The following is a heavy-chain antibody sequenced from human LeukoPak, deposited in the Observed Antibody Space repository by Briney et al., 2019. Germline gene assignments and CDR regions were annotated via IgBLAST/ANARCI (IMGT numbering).Heavy chain of an antibody. J-gene: IGHJ4*02. CDR3: ARGTTYYGSGSYYFDY. Sequence: SETLSLTCAVYGGSFSGYYWSWIRQPPGKGLEWIGEINHSGSTNYNPSLKSRVTISVDTSKNQFSLKLSSVTAADTAVYYCARGTTYYGSGSYYFDYWGQGTLVTVSS. CDR2: INHSGST. CDR1: GGSFSGYY. D-gene: IGHD3-10*01. V-gene: IGHV4-34*01.